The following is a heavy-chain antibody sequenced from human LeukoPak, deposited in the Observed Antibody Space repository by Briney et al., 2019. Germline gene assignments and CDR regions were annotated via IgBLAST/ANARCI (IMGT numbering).Heavy chain of an antibody. V-gene: IGHV3-74*01. Sequence: PGGSLRLSCTASGFTFSTYRMHELRQAPGKGLVWVSRINSDGSSTSYADSVKGRFTISRDNAKNSLYLQMNSLRAEDTAVYYCASGAYYYFWSGYFPGSYYYDYWGQGTLVTVSS. D-gene: IGHD3-3*01. J-gene: IGHJ4*02. CDR2: INSDGSST. CDR1: GFTFSTYR. CDR3: ASGAYYYFWSGYFPGSYYYDY.